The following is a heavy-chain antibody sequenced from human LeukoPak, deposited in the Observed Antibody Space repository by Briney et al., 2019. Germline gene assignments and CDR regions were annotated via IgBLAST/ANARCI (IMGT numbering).Heavy chain of an antibody. CDR2: ISSSASTI. CDR1: GFTFSDYY. CDR3: ARSGSYTRRDYFDN. J-gene: IGHJ4*02. D-gene: IGHD1-26*01. V-gene: IGHV3-11*01. Sequence: GGSLRLSCTASGFTFSDYYMTWIRQAPGKGLEWVSYISSSASTIYYEDSVKGRFTISRDNAKNSLFLQMNSPRAEDTAVYYCARSGSYTRRDYFDNWGQGTLVTASS.